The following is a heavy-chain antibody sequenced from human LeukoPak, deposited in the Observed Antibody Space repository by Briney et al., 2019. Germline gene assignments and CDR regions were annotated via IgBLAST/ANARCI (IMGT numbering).Heavy chain of an antibody. Sequence: GGSLRPSCAASGFTFSSYWMSWVRQAPGKGLQWVANIKQDGSEKYYVDSVKGRFTISRDNAKNSLYLQMNSLRAEDTAVYYCTRDGIMIVVVQAVHWGQGTLVTVSS. CDR1: GFTFSSYW. J-gene: IGHJ4*02. CDR2: IKQDGSEK. D-gene: IGHD3-22*01. V-gene: IGHV3-7*01. CDR3: TRDGIMIVVVQAVH.